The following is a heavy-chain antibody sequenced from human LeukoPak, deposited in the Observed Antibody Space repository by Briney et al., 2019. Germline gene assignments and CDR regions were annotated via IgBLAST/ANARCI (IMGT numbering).Heavy chain of an antibody. CDR1: GFTFSSYG. CDR3: ARGPYAYTSSATLGSYNWFDP. D-gene: IGHD2-2*02. Sequence: GGSLRLSCAASGFTFSSYGMHWVRQAPGKGLEWVGIIYPGDSHTRYRPSFQDQVTISVDKSISTAYLQWSSLKASDTAMYYCARGPYAYTSSATLGSYNWFDPWGQGSLVTVSS. CDR2: IYPGDSHT. V-gene: IGHV5-51*01. J-gene: IGHJ5*02.